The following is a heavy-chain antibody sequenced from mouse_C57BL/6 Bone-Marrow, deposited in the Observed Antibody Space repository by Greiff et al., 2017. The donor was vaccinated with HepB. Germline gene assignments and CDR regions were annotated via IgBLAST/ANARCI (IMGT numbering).Heavy chain of an antibody. V-gene: IGHV1-81*01. CDR1: GYTFTSYG. D-gene: IGHD1-1*01. CDR3: ARYYGSISYYAMDY. J-gene: IGHJ4*01. Sequence: VQLQQSGAELARPGASVKLSCKASGYTFTSYGISWVKQRTGQGLEWIGEIYPRSGNTYYNEKFKGKATLTADKSSSTAYMELRSLTSEDSAVYFCARYYGSISYYAMDYWGQGTSVTVSS. CDR2: IYPRSGNT.